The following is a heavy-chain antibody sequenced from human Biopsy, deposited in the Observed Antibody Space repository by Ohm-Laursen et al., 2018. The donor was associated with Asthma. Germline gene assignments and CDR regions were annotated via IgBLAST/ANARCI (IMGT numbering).Heavy chain of an antibody. CDR3: AKSADYYDSTDYLDF. D-gene: IGHD3-22*01. CDR2: ISWSSGNI. J-gene: IGHJ4*01. V-gene: IGHV3-9*01. Sequence: SLRLSCAASGFSFDDCAMHWVRQAPGKGLEWVSSISWSSGNIDYADSVKGRFTISRDNAKNFLYLQMQSLRPEDTAFYYCAKSADYYDSTDYLDFWGRGTLVTVSS. CDR1: GFSFDDCA.